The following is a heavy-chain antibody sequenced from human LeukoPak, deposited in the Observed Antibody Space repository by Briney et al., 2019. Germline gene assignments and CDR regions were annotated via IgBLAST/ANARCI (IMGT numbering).Heavy chain of an antibody. D-gene: IGHD4-17*01. CDR3: ARSSGFVVTTARYFDY. CDR2: ISSSGSTI. V-gene: IGHV3-11*01. J-gene: IGHJ4*02. Sequence: GGSLRLSCAASGFTFSDYYMSWIRQAPGKGLEWVSYISSSGSTIYYADSVKGRFTISRDNAKNSLYLQMNSLRAEDTAVYYRARSSGFVVTTARYFDYWGQGTLLTVSS. CDR1: GFTFSDYY.